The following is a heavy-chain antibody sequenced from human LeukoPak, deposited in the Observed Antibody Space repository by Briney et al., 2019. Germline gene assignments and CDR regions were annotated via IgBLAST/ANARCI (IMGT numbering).Heavy chain of an antibody. J-gene: IGHJ4*02. CDR3: ARVGSSGQKDFDY. V-gene: IGHV1-2*02. CDR1: GYTFTGYY. D-gene: IGHD3-22*01. CDR2: INPNSGGT. Sequence: ASVKVSCKASGYTFTGYYMHWVRQAPGQGLEWMGWINPNSGGTNYAQKFQGRVTMTRDTSISTAYMGLSRLRSDDTAVYYCARVGSSGQKDFDYWGQGTLVTVSS.